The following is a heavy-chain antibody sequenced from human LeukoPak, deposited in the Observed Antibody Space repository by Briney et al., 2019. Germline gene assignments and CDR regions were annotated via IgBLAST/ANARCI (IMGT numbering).Heavy chain of an antibody. Sequence: GGSLRLSCAASGFTFSSYSMNWVRQAPGKGLEWVSSISSSSSYIYYADSVKGRFTISRDNAKNSLYLQMNSLRAEDTAVYYCARAPHRGAFDIWGQGTMVTVSS. CDR2: ISSSSSYI. V-gene: IGHV3-21*01. CDR3: ARAPHRGAFDI. CDR1: GFTFSSYS. J-gene: IGHJ3*02.